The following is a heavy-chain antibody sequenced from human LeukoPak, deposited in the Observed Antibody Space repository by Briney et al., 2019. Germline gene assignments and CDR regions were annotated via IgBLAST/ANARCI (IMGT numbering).Heavy chain of an antibody. Sequence: GGSLRLSCAASGFTFSSYAMSWVRQAPGKGLEWVSAIRGSDGSTYYADSVKGRFTISRDNSKNTLYLQMNSLRAEDTAVYYCAKGIAAADFNWFDPWGQGTPVTVSS. V-gene: IGHV3-23*01. J-gene: IGHJ5*02. CDR1: GFTFSSYA. D-gene: IGHD6-13*01. CDR2: IRGSDGST. CDR3: AKGIAAADFNWFDP.